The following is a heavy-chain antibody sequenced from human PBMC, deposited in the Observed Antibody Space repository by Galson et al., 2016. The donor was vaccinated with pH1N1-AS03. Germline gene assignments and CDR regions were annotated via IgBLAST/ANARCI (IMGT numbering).Heavy chain of an antibody. CDR3: ARRPTGIDY. CDR1: RGSFGGAY. J-gene: IGHJ4*02. D-gene: IGHD3-10*01. V-gene: IGHV4-34*12. Sequence: LSLTCTVSRGSFGGAYWTWIRQPPGKGLEWIGEIIIGRGLPPTYTPSLKRRVTISIDTSRGELSLKLRSVPAADTGVYYCARRPTGIDYWGQGVQVTVSS. CDR2: IIIGRGLPP.